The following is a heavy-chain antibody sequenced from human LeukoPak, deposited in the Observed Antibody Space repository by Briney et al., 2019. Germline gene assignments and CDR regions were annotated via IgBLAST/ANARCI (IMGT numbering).Heavy chain of an antibody. Sequence: GGSLRLSCAASGFTFSSYGMHWVRQAPGKGLEWVAVIWYGGSNKYYADSVKGRFTISRDNSKNTLYLQMNSLRAEDTAVYYCAKGGAAAAELDYWGQGTLVTVSS. CDR2: IWYGGSNK. D-gene: IGHD6-13*01. J-gene: IGHJ4*02. CDR1: GFTFSSYG. CDR3: AKGGAAAAELDY. V-gene: IGHV3-30*02.